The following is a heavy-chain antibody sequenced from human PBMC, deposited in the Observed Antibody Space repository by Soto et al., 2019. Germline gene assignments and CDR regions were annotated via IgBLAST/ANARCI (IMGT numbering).Heavy chain of an antibody. Sequence: EVQLLESGGGLVQPGGSLRLSCAASGFTFRDHAMSWVRQAPGKGLQWVSDISSHGGGTFYADSVKGRFTISRDNSKNTLHLQMNRLRVEDTAIYYCAKRHGGKLGNWHFDVWGRGSLVTVSS. J-gene: IGHJ2*01. CDR1: GFTFRDHA. CDR3: AKRHGGKLGNWHFDV. CDR2: ISSHGGGT. V-gene: IGHV3-23*01. D-gene: IGHD7-27*01.